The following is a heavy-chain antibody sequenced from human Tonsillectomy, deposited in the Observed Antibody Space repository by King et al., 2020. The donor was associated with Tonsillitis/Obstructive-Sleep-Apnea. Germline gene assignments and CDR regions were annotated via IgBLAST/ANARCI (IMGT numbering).Heavy chain of an antibody. Sequence: AASGFRFSTYGSHWVRQAPGKGLAWVAFIRDDVINKYDEDSVKVRFTISSDNTKNTLYLQIDGLRAEDTSVYYCSEGAVTRQLQITRKHSKNTRYQQIAGLRATDTAVYSCAAVSYALAPAGSIWGQGTQVTVSS. CDR3: SEGAVTRQLQITRKHSKNTRYQQIAGLRATDTAVYSCAAVSYALAPAGSI. D-gene: IGHD1-26*01. J-gene: IGHJ4*02. CDR1: GFRFSTYG. CDR2: IRDDVINK. V-gene: IGHV3-30*02.